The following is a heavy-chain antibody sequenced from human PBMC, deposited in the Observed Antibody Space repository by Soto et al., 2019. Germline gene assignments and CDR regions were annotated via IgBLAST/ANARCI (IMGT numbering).Heavy chain of an antibody. CDR1: GYSFTSYW. Sequence: GESLKISCKGSGYSFTSYWIGWVRQMPGKGLEWMGIIYPGDSDTRYSPSFQGQVTISADKSISTAYLQWSSLKASDTAMYYCARQASLGYCSSTSCPKTFYYYYGMDVWGQGTTVTVSS. CDR3: ARQASLGYCSSTSCPKTFYYYYGMDV. J-gene: IGHJ6*02. CDR2: IYPGDSDT. D-gene: IGHD2-2*01. V-gene: IGHV5-51*01.